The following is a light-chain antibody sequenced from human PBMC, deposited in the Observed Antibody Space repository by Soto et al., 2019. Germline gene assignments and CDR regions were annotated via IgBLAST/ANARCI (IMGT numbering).Light chain of an antibody. CDR2: GNS. Sequence: QSALTQPPSVSGAPGQRVTISCTGSSSNIGAGYDVHWYQQLPGTAPKLLIYGNSNRPSGVPDRFSGSKSGTSASLAVTGLQAEDEDDYYCQSYDSSLSGSYVFGNGTKVTV. J-gene: IGLJ1*01. CDR1: SSNIGAGYD. V-gene: IGLV1-40*01. CDR3: QSYDSSLSGSYV.